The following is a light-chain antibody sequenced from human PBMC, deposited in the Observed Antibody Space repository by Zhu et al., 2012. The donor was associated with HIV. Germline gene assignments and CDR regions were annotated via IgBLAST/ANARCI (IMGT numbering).Light chain of an antibody. CDR2: GAS. CDR3: QQYADSPQIT. V-gene: IGKV3-20*01. CDR1: QNVRNRY. Sequence: EIVLTQSPGTLSLSPGESATLSYRASQNVRNRYLAWYQQRPGEAPRLLIFGASNRATDISDRFSGAGSGTDFTLTISRLEPEDFAVYFCQQYADSPQITFGQGTRLEIK. J-gene: IGKJ5*01.